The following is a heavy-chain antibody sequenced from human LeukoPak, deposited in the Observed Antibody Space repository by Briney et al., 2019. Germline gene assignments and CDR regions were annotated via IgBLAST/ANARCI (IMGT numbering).Heavy chain of an antibody. CDR1: GFTFDDYA. CDR3: AKEVELLWFGELSN. V-gene: IGHV3-9*01. D-gene: IGHD3-10*01. J-gene: IGHJ4*02. Sequence: GGSLRLSCAASGFTFDDYAMHWVRQAPGKGLEWVSGISWNSGSIGYADSVKGRFTISRDNAKNSLYLQMNSLRAEDTALYYCAKEVELLWFGELSNWGQGTLVTVSS. CDR2: ISWNSGSI.